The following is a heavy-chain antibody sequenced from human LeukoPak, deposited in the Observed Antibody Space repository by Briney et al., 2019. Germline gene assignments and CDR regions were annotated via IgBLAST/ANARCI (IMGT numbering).Heavy chain of an antibody. V-gene: IGHV3-30-3*01. Sequence: GGSLRLSCAASGFTFSSYAMHWVRQAPGKGLEWVAVISYDGSNKYYADSVKGRFTISRDNSKNTLYLQMNSLRAEDTAVYYCAREYYGSGSYYNPWGQGTLVTVSS. CDR1: GFTFSSYA. J-gene: IGHJ5*02. D-gene: IGHD3-10*01. CDR2: ISYDGSNK. CDR3: AREYYGSGSYYNP.